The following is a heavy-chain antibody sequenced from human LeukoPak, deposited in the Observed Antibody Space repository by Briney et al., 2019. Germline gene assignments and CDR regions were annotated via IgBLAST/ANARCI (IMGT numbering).Heavy chain of an antibody. CDR3: ARGHSGYDTY. CDR2: IYYSGST. V-gene: IGHV4-39*07. CDR1: GGSISSSSYY. J-gene: IGHJ4*02. D-gene: IGHD5-12*01. Sequence: SETLSLTCTVSGGSISSSSYYWGWIRQPPGKGLEWIGSIYYSGSTYYNPSLKSRVTISVDTSKNQFSLKLSSVTAADTAVYYCARGHSGYDTYWGQGTLVTVSS.